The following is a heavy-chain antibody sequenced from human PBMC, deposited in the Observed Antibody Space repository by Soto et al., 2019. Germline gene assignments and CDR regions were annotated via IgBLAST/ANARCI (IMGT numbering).Heavy chain of an antibody. J-gene: IGHJ4*02. CDR3: PGRRDWPAMDPLDY. D-gene: IGHD5-18*01. CDR1: GFTFIDSA. CDR2: IRSKVNTYAT. V-gene: IGHV3-73*02. Sequence: EVQLVESGGGLVQPVGSLKLSCVASGFTFIDSAMHWVRQASGKGREWVGRIRSKVNTYATAYAASVKGRFTISRDDSINTAYLQMHRLKTEDTAEYYCPGRRDWPAMDPLDYWGQGTLVTVSS.